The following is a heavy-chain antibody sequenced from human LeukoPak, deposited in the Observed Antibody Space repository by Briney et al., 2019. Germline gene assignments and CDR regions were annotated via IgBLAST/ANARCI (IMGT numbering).Heavy chain of an antibody. Sequence: ASVKVSCKASGYTFTGYYMHWVRQAPGQGLEWMGWINPNSGGTNYAQKFQGRVTMTRDTSISTAYMELSRLRSDDTAVYYCARDAGSGSQLADAFDIWGQGTMSPSLQ. V-gene: IGHV1-2*02. CDR2: INPNSGGT. J-gene: IGHJ3*02. CDR3: ARDAGSGSQLADAFDI. CDR1: GYTFTGYY. D-gene: IGHD3-10*01.